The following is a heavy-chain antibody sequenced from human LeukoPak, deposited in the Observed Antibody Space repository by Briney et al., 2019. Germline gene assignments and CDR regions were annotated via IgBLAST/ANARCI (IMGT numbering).Heavy chain of an antibody. CDR1: GFTVSSNY. CDR3: ARDYYCSGGSCLYFDY. Sequence: PGGSLRLSCAASGFTVSSNYMTWVRQAPGKGLEWVSVIYSGGGTYYADSVKGRFTVSRDNSKNTLYLQMNSLRVEDTAVYYCARDYYCSGGSCLYFDYWGQGTLVTVSS. CDR2: IYSGGGT. D-gene: IGHD2-15*01. V-gene: IGHV3-53*01. J-gene: IGHJ4*02.